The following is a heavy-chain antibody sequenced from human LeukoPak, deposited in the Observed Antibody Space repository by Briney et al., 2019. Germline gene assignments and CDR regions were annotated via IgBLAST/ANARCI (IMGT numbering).Heavy chain of an antibody. CDR3: ARGSEDYDSSGYYYDLGDY. V-gene: IGHV3-30*03. CDR2: ISYEGNNK. D-gene: IGHD3-22*01. Sequence: PGGSLRLSCTASGFTLSSYSMHWVRQAPGKGLEWVAVISYEGNNKYYADSVKGRFTISRDNSKNKQYLQMNSLRTEDTAVYYCARGSEDYDSSGYYYDLGDYWGQGTLVTVSS. CDR1: GFTLSSYS. J-gene: IGHJ4*02.